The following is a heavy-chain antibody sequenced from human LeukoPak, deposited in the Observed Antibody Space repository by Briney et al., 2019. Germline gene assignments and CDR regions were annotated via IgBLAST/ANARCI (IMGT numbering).Heavy chain of an antibody. D-gene: IGHD2-21*01. Sequence: GGSLRLSCAASGLTFSTYAMHWVRQAPGKGLAWVAVISNDGRDKHHADSVKGRFTISGDNSKNTLYLQMNSLRVEDTAVYYCARDNSMIADYYFTYWGQGTLVTVSS. CDR3: ARDNSMIADYYFTY. J-gene: IGHJ4*02. V-gene: IGHV3-30*04. CDR2: ISNDGRDK. CDR1: GLTFSTYA.